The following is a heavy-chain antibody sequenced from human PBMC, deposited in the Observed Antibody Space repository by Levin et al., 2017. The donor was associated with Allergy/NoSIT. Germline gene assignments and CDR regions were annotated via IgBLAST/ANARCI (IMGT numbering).Heavy chain of an antibody. Sequence: GESLKISCKGSGYSFTSYWIGWVRQMPGKGLEWMGIIYPGDSDTRYSPSFQGQVTISADKSISTAYLQWSSLKASDTAMYYCARVATTVVTPEPNYYYGMDVWGQGTTVTVSS. CDR1: GYSFTSYW. V-gene: IGHV5-51*01. D-gene: IGHD4-23*01. CDR2: IYPGDSDT. J-gene: IGHJ6*02. CDR3: ARVATTVVTPEPNYYYGMDV.